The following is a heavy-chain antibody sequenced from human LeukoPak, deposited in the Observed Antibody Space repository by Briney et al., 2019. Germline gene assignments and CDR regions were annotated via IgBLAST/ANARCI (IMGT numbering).Heavy chain of an antibody. V-gene: IGHV1-69*13. CDR3: ASRPPSHAFDI. J-gene: IGHJ3*02. Sequence: ASVKVSCKASGGTFSSYAINWVRQAPGQGLEWMGGIIPIFGAANYAQKFQGRVTITADESTSTAYMELSSLRSEDTAVYYCASRPPSHAFDIWGQGTMVTVSS. CDR1: GGTFSSYA. CDR2: IIPIFGAA.